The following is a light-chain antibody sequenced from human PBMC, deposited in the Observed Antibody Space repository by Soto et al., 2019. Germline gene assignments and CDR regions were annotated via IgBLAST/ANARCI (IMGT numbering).Light chain of an antibody. CDR2: EVT. CDR3: SLYAGIKGV. J-gene: IGLJ2*01. CDR1: SSDIGVYTY. Sequence: QAVVTQPPSASGSPGQSVSISCTGISSDIGVYTYVSWYQHHPGKAPKLILYEVTKRPSGVPDRFSGSKSGNTAFLTVSGLQADDDAVYYCSLYAGIKGVFGGGTKVTVL. V-gene: IGLV2-8*01.